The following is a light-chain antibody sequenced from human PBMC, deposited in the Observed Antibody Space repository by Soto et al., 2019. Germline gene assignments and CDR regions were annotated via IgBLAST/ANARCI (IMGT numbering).Light chain of an antibody. CDR1: SSDVGGYNY. Sequence: QSALTQPPSASVSPGQSVTISCTGTSSDVGGYNYVSWYQQHPGKAPKLIIYEVSKRPSGVPDRFSGSKSGNTASLTVSGLQAEDEADYYCSSYAGSNTWGGFGGGTQLTVL. CDR2: EVS. J-gene: IGLJ2*01. CDR3: SSYAGSNTWGG. V-gene: IGLV2-8*01.